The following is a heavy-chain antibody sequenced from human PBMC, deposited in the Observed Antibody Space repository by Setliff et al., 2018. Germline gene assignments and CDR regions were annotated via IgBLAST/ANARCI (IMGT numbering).Heavy chain of an antibody. V-gene: IGHV4-59*01. J-gene: IGHJ6*02. CDR1: GGSISDYY. D-gene: IGHD6-13*01. CDR3: ARGTAAGTHYYYGMDV. Sequence: PSETLSLTCTVSGGSISDYYWSWIRQAPGKGLEWIGYIYYGGSTNYNPSLNSRVAISVDTSENQFSLRLNSVTAADTAVYYCARGTAAGTHYYYGMDVWGQGTTVTVSS. CDR2: IYYGGST.